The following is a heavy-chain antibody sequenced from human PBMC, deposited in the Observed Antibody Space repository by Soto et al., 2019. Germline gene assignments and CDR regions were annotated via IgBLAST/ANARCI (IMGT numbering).Heavy chain of an antibody. D-gene: IGHD4-17*01. CDR1: GFTFSSYS. CDR3: ASDRDQTYDYGDYVPYFQH. J-gene: IGHJ1*01. Sequence: PGGSLRLSCAASGFTFSSYSMNWVRQAPGKGLEWVSSISSSSSYIYYADSVKGRFTISRDNAKNSLYLQMNSLRAEDTAVYYCASDRDQTYDYGDYVPYFQHWGQGTLVTSPQ. CDR2: ISSSSSYI. V-gene: IGHV3-21*01.